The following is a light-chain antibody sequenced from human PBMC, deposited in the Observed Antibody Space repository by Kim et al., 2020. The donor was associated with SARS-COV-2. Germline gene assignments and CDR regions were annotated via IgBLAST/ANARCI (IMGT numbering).Light chain of an antibody. J-gene: IGKJ4*01. V-gene: IGKV3-20*01. CDR3: QQYGSSPVT. CDR1: QRGNRNY. Sequence: APGESVTLSCRAGQRGNRNYLAWYQHRPGQAPRLLIYGASNRATGIPDTFSGSGSGTEFTLTISRLESEDFAVYYCQQYGSSPVTFGGGTTVEIK. CDR2: GAS.